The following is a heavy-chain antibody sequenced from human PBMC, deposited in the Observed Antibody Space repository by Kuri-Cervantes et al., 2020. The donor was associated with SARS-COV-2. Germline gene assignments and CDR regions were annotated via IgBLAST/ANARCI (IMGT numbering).Heavy chain of an antibody. CDR2: IWYDGSNK. J-gene: IGHJ6*02. V-gene: IGHV3-33*08. D-gene: IGHD3-3*01. CDR3: ARDGGSVTIFGVVINYYYGMDV. CDR1: GFTFSNAW. Sequence: GESLKISCAASGFTFSNAWMNWVRQAPGKGLEWVAVIWYDGSNKYYADSVKGRFTISRDNSKNTLYLQMNSLRAEDTAVYYCARDGGSVTIFGVVINYYYGMDVWGQGTTVTVSS.